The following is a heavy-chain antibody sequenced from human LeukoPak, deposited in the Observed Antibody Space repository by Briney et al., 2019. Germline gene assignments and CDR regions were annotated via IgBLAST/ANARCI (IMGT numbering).Heavy chain of an antibody. J-gene: IGHJ3*02. Sequence: SETLSLTCTVSGGSVSSGSYYWSWIRQPPGKGLEWIGYIYHSGSTYYNPSLKSRVTISVDRSKNQFSLKLSSVTAADTAVYYCASDYYDSSGYSLLDAFDIWGQGTMVTVSS. D-gene: IGHD3-22*01. CDR1: GGSVSSGSYY. CDR3: ASDYYDSSGYSLLDAFDI. CDR2: IYHSGST. V-gene: IGHV4-30-2*01.